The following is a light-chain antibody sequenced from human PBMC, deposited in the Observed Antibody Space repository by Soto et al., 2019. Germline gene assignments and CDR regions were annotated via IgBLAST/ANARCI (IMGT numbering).Light chain of an antibody. V-gene: IGKV3-20*01. CDR1: KSVGSSF. CDR2: GTS. Sequence: EIVLTQSPDSLALSTVERASLSCRASKSVGSSFLAWYQQRPGQAPRLLMYGTSNRATGIPDRFSGSGFGTDFTLSVSRVERQDYALHYCQVYGDSPLFGQSTKLEL. CDR3: QVYGDSPL. J-gene: IGKJ2*01.